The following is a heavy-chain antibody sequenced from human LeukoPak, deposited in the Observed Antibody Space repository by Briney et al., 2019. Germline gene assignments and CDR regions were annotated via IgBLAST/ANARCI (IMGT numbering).Heavy chain of an antibody. CDR3: ARVGVVVPAAQSVLPAAQSVYYFYYMDV. J-gene: IGHJ6*03. Sequence: PSETLSLTCTVSGGSISSYYWSWIRQPAGKGLEWIGRIYTSGNTDYNPSLKSRVTMSLDTSKNQFSLRLSSVTAADTAMYYCARVGVVVPAAQSVLPAAQSVYYFYYMDVWGKGTPVTVSS. V-gene: IGHV4-4*07. D-gene: IGHD2-2*01. CDR1: GGSISSYY. CDR2: IYTSGNT.